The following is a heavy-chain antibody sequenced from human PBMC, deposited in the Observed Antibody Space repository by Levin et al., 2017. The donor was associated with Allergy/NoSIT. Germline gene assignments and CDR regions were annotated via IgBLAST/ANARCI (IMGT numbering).Heavy chain of an antibody. J-gene: IGHJ6*02. Sequence: GSLRLSCAVSGYSISSGYYWGWIRQSPGKGLEWIATIYQSGSTYYNSSLRGRVTISIDTSKNQFSLTLTSVTAADTAVYFCARFGASRALSVAYYYYGMDVWGQGTTVTVS. CDR3: ARFGASRALSVAYYYYGMDV. CDR1: GYSISSGYY. V-gene: IGHV4-38-2*01. D-gene: IGHD3-16*01. CDR2: IYQSGST.